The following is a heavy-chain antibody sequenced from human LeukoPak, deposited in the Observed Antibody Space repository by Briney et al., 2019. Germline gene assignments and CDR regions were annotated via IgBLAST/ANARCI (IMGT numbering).Heavy chain of an antibody. CDR3: AKDRD. Sequence: GGSLRLSCAASGFTFGTYAMHWVRQAPGKGLEWVSFISSSGGSPNYADSVKGRFTISRDNSKSMLFLQMNSLRAEDTAVYYCAKDRDWGQGTLVTVSS. V-gene: IGHV3-23*01. CDR2: ISSSGGSP. CDR1: GFTFGTYA. J-gene: IGHJ4*02. D-gene: IGHD3-10*01.